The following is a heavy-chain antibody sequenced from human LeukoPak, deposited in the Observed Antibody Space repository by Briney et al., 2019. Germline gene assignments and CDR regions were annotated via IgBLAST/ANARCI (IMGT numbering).Heavy chain of an antibody. V-gene: IGHV1-2*02. Sequence: ASVKVSCKASGYTFTGYYMHWVRQAPGQGLEWMGWINPNSGGTNYAQKFQGRVTMTRDTSISTAYMELSRLRSDDTAVYYCARGGVVVPAALEYFQHWGQGTLVTVSS. CDR2: INPNSGGT. CDR3: ARGGVVVPAALEYFQH. CDR1: GYTFTGYY. J-gene: IGHJ1*01. D-gene: IGHD2-2*01.